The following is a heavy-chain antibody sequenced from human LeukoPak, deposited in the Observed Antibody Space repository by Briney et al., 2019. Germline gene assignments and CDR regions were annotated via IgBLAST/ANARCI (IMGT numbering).Heavy chain of an antibody. D-gene: IGHD3-10*01. Sequence: GGSLRLSCAASGFTFSSYGMHWIRQAPGKGLEWVAVIWYDGSNKYYADSVKGRFTISRDNSKNTLYLQMNSLRAEDTAVYSCAGGESITMVRGVNPHYYYYYGMDVWGQGTTVTVSS. CDR3: AGGESITMVRGVNPHYYYYYGMDV. J-gene: IGHJ6*02. V-gene: IGHV3-33*01. CDR2: IWYDGSNK. CDR1: GFTFSSYG.